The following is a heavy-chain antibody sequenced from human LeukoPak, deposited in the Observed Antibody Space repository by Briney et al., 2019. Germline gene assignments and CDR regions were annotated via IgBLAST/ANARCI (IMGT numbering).Heavy chain of an antibody. D-gene: IGHD3-22*01. CDR1: GGSFSGYY. Sequence: SETLSLTCAVYGGSFSGYYWSWIRQPPGKGLEWIGEINHSGGTNYNPSLKRRVTISVDTSKNQFSLKLSSVTAADTAVYYCARAKYYYDSSGYYSYYVDYWGQGTLVTVSS. J-gene: IGHJ4*02. CDR3: ARAKYYYDSSGYYSYYVDY. CDR2: INHSGGT. V-gene: IGHV4-34*01.